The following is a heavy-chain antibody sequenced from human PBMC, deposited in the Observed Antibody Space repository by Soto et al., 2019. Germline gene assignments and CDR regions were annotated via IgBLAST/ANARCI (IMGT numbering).Heavy chain of an antibody. V-gene: IGHV1-69*01. Sequence: QVQLVQSGAEVKKPGSSVKVSCKASGGTFSSYAISWVRQAPGQGLEWMGGIIPIFGTANYAQKFQGRVTITADESTSTAYMELSSLRSEDTAVCYCARDRSSGYSYGYGIGLWFDPWGQGTLVTVSS. J-gene: IGHJ5*02. D-gene: IGHD5-18*01. CDR2: IIPIFGTA. CDR1: GGTFSSYA. CDR3: ARDRSSGYSYGYGIGLWFDP.